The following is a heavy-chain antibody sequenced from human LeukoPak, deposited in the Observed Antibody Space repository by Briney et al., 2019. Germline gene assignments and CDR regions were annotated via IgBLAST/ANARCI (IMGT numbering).Heavy chain of an antibody. Sequence: GGSLRLSCAASRFTFSSYGMHWVRQAPGKGLEWVAFIRYDGSNKYYADSVKGRFTISRDNSKNTLYLQMNSLRAEDTAVYYCAKDTRKLGHYFDYWGQGTLVTVST. CDR3: AKDTRKLGHYFDY. CDR2: IRYDGSNK. J-gene: IGHJ4*02. CDR1: RFTFSSYG. D-gene: IGHD7-27*01. V-gene: IGHV3-30*02.